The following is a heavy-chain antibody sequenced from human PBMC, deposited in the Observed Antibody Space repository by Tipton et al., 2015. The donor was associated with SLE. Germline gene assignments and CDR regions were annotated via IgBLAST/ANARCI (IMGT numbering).Heavy chain of an antibody. D-gene: IGHD6-19*01. CDR3: ARDFSVAGDWFDP. CDR1: GFTFSSYS. J-gene: IGHJ5*02. V-gene: IGHV3-21*01. Sequence: SLRLSCAASGFTFSSYSMNWVRQAPGKGLEWVSSISSSSSYIYYADSVKGRFTISRDNAKNSLYLQMNSLRAEDTAVYYCARDFSVAGDWFDPWGQGTLVTVST. CDR2: ISSSSSYI.